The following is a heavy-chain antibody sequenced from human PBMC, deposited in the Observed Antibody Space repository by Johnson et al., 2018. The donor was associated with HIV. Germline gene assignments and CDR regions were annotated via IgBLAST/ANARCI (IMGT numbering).Heavy chain of an antibody. CDR2: IKQDGSEK. J-gene: IGHJ3*02. D-gene: IGHD4-23*01. CDR3: ARDSGGNYGAFDI. V-gene: IGHV3-7*01. CDR1: GFTFSSYW. Sequence: VQLVESGGGLVQPGGSLRLSCAASGFTFSSYWMSWVRQAPGKGLEWVANIKQDGSEKYYVDSVKGRFTISRDNAKNSLYLEMNSLRAEDTAVYYCARDSGGNYGAFDIWGQGTMVTVSS.